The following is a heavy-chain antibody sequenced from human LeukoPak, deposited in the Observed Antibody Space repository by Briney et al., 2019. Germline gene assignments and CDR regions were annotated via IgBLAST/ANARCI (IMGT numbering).Heavy chain of an antibody. D-gene: IGHD3-22*01. Sequence: GRSLRLPCVVSGLTFSSYGMHWVRQAPGKGLEWVALIWYDGSNKYYADSVKGRFTISRDNSKNTLYLQMNSLRADDTAVYYCARDVFTTYDTGGGYFDYWGQGTLVTVSS. CDR2: IWYDGSNK. CDR3: ARDVFTTYDTGGGYFDY. V-gene: IGHV3-33*01. CDR1: GLTFSSYG. J-gene: IGHJ4*02.